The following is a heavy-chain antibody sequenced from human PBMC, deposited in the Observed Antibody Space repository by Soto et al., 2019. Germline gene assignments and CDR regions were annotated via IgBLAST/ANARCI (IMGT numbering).Heavy chain of an antibody. J-gene: IGHJ6*02. Sequence: SVKGYCEASVGTFSGYAISWVRQTPGQGLEWMGGIIPIFGTANYAQKFQGRVTITADESTSTAYMELSSLRSEYTAVYYCARDKGSSSSGYYYGMDVWRQGTRVTVSS. CDR2: IIPIFGTA. D-gene: IGHD6-6*01. CDR1: VGTFSGYA. V-gene: IGHV1-69*13. CDR3: ARDKGSSSSGYYYGMDV.